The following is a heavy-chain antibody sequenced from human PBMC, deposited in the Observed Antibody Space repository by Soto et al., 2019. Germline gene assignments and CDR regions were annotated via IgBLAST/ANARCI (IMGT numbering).Heavy chain of an antibody. V-gene: IGHV3-30-3*01. CDR1: GFTFNTYA. CDR3: ARRYKDGRRDCISTSCLFDP. D-gene: IGHD2-2*01. J-gene: IGHJ5*02. Sequence: QVQLVESGGGVVQPGRSLRLSCTASGFTFNTYAMHWVRQAPGKGLEWVAVISFDGSNKNYADSVKGRFTISRDNSKITLYLQMNSLGAEDTAVYYCARRYKDGRRDCISTSCLFDPWCQGTLVTVSS. CDR2: ISFDGSNK.